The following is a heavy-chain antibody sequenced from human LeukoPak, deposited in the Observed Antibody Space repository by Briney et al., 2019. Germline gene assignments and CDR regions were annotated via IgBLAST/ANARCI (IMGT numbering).Heavy chain of an antibody. CDR3: ASWGIAVAGPFDY. V-gene: IGHV5-10-1*01. J-gene: IGHJ4*02. D-gene: IGHD6-19*01. Sequence: GESLKISCKGSVYSFTSYWISWVRQMPGKGLEWMGRIDPSDSYTNYSPSFQGHVTISADKSISTAYLQWSSLKASDTAMYYCASWGIAVAGPFDYWGQGTLVTVSS. CDR1: VYSFTSYW. CDR2: IDPSDSYT.